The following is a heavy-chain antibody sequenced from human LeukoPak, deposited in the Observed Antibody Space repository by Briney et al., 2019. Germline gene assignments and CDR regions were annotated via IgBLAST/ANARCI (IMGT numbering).Heavy chain of an antibody. CDR1: GFTFSSYE. V-gene: IGHV3-48*03. Sequence: GGSLRLSCAASGFTFSSYEMNWVRQAPGKGLEWVSYISSSGSTIYYADSVKGRFTISRDNSKNSLYLQMNSLRTEDTALYYCAKARGLIGGAFDIWGQGTMVTVSS. J-gene: IGHJ3*02. CDR3: AKARGLIGGAFDI. CDR2: ISSSGSTI. D-gene: IGHD3-22*01.